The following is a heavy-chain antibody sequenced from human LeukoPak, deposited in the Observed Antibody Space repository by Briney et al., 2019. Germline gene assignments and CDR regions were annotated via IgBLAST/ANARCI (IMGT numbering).Heavy chain of an antibody. Sequence: GGSLRLSCAASGFTFSSYWMHWVRQAPGKGLVWVSRICPDGSSAIYADSVKGRFTISRDNAKNTLYLQMNSLRAEDTAVYYCARVNVCPRCHFDYWGQGTLVTISS. D-gene: IGHD3-16*01. CDR2: ICPDGSSA. CDR3: ARVNVCPRCHFDY. J-gene: IGHJ4*02. CDR1: GFTFSSYW. V-gene: IGHV3-74*01.